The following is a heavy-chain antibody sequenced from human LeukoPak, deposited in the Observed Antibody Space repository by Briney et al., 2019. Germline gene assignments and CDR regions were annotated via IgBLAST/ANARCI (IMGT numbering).Heavy chain of an antibody. D-gene: IGHD2-2*01. Sequence: GGSLRLSCAASGFTFRNYAMSWVRQAPGRGLVWVWTIVANGDTTYYADSVKGRFTISRDNSKDTLYVQMNSLRADDTALYYCAKGTRSSFRGYFEYWGQGTLVTVSP. V-gene: IGHV3-23*01. J-gene: IGHJ4*02. CDR1: GFTFRNYA. CDR2: IVANGDTT. CDR3: AKGTRSSFRGYFEY.